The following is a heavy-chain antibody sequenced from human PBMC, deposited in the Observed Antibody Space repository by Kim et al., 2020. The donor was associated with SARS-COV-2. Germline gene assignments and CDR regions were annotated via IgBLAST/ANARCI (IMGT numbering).Heavy chain of an antibody. J-gene: IGHJ3*02. CDR2: INHSGST. CDR3: ARGDFKGITIFGVVRPNAFDI. D-gene: IGHD3-3*01. CDR1: GGSFSGYY. V-gene: IGHV4-34*01. Sequence: SETLSLTCAVYGGSFSGYYWSWIRQPPGKGLEWIGEINHSGSTNYNPSLKSRVTISVDTSKNQFSLKLSSVTAAGTAVYYCARGDFKGITIFGVVRPNAFDIWGEGTMVTVSS.